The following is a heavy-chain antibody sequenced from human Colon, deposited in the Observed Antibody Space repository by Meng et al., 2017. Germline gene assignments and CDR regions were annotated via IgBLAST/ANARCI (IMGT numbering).Heavy chain of an antibody. CDR3: ARASPRYNWNSKELSNWFDP. J-gene: IGHJ5*02. CDR2: MNPNSGNT. Sequence: ASVKVSCKASGYTFTSYDINWVRQATGQGLEWMGWMNPNSGNTGYAQKFQGRVTMTRNTSISTAYMELSSLRSEDTAVYYCARASPRYNWNSKELSNWFDPWGQGTLVTVSS. CDR1: GYTFTSYD. V-gene: IGHV1-8*01. D-gene: IGHD1-1*01.